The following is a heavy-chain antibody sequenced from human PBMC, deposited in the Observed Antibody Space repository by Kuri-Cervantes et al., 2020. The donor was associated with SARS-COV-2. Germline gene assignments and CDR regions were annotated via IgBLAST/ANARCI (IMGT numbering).Heavy chain of an antibody. CDR2: IYYDGST. V-gene: IGHV4-59*01. CDR1: GGSISSYH. CDR3: ARASTSFDD. J-gene: IGHJ4*01. Sequence: SETLSLTCTVSGGSISSYHWSWIRQPPGKGLEWIGHIYYDGSTNYKTSLKGRVTISLDTSKNQFSLKVDSVTAADTAVYYCARASTSFDDWGHGTLVTVSS.